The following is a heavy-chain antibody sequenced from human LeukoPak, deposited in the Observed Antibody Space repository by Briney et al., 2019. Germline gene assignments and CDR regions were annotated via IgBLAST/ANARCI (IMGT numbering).Heavy chain of an antibody. J-gene: IGHJ4*02. Sequence: PGGSLRLSCAASGFTFSSYWMSWVRQAPGKGLEWVANIKQDGSEKYYVDSVNGSFTISRDNAQNSLYMQMNSLRAEDTAVYYCAREVEMATNLDYWGQGTLVTVSS. CDR1: GFTFSSYW. D-gene: IGHD5-24*01. CDR2: IKQDGSEK. CDR3: AREVEMATNLDY. V-gene: IGHV3-7*01.